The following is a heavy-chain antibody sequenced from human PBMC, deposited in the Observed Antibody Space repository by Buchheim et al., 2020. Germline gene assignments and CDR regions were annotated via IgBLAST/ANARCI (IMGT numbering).Heavy chain of an antibody. CDR3: ASRQPNYYDSSGYSLAY. CDR1: GFTFSSYA. V-gene: IGHV3-30*01. D-gene: IGHD3-22*01. CDR2: ISYDGSNK. J-gene: IGHJ4*02. Sequence: QVQLVESGGGVVQPGRSLRPSCAASGFTFSSYAMHWVRQAPGKGLEWVAVISYDGSNKYYADSVKGRFTISRDNSKNTLYLQMNSLRAEDTAVYYCASRQPNYYDSSGYSLAYWGQGTL.